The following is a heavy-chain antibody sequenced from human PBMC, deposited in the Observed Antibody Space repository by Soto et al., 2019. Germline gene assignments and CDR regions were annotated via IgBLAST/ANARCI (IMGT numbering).Heavy chain of an antibody. Sequence: GGSLRLSCAASGFTFSSYAMSWVRQAPGKGLEWVSAISGSGGSTYYADSVKGRFTISRDNSKNTLYLQMNSLRAEDTAVYYCAEPKVVRGVIIPEFDYWGQGTLVTVSS. D-gene: IGHD3-10*01. CDR2: ISGSGGST. CDR1: GFTFSSYA. CDR3: AEPKVVRGVIIPEFDY. J-gene: IGHJ4*02. V-gene: IGHV3-23*01.